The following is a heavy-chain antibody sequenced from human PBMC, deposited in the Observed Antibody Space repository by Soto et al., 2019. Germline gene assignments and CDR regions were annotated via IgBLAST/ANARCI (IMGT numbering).Heavy chain of an antibody. V-gene: IGHV3-7*01. CDR1: GFTFSSYW. CDR3: ARATCSSSTCYAVYFDS. CDR2: IKQDGSKK. D-gene: IGHD2-2*01. Sequence: EVQLVESGGGLVQPGGSLRLSCVASGFTFSSYWMSWVRQAPGKGLEWVANIKQDGSKKYYVDSVKDRFTISRDNAKNSLYLEMNSLRAEDTAVYYCARATCSSSTCYAVYFDSWGQGTLVTVSS. J-gene: IGHJ4*02.